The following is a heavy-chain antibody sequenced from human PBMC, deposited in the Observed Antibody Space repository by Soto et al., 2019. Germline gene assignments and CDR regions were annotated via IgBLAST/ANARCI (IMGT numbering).Heavy chain of an antibody. Sequence: PVGVPRLSCAASGFTFSSYWMSWVRQAPGKGLEWVANIKQDGSEKYYVDSVKGRFTISRDNAKNSLYLQMNSLRAEDTAVYYCARVVAVAGLFDYWGQGTLVTSPQ. D-gene: IGHD6-19*01. V-gene: IGHV3-7*01. J-gene: IGHJ4*02. CDR3: ARVVAVAGLFDY. CDR1: GFTFSSYW. CDR2: IKQDGSEK.